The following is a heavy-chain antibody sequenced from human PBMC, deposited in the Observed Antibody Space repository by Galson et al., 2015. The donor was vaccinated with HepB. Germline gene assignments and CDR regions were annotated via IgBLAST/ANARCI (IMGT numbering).Heavy chain of an antibody. J-gene: IGHJ4*02. V-gene: IGHV2-5*02. CDR2: IYWDDDK. Sequence: PALVKPTQTLTLTCTFSGFSLSTSGVGVGWIRQPPGKALEWLALIYWDDDKRYSPSLKSRLTITKDTSKNQVVLTMTNMDPVDTATYYCAHRPPTVTTIYFDYWGQGTLVTVSS. CDR1: GFSLSTSGVG. CDR3: AHRPPTVTTIYFDY. D-gene: IGHD4-17*01.